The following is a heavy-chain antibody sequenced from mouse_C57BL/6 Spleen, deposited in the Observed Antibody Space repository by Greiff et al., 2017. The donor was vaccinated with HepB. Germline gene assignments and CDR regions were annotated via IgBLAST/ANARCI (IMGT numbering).Heavy chain of an antibody. CDR1: GYTFTSYW. CDR3: AGGNYAFAY. V-gene: IGHV1-69*01. J-gene: IGHJ3*01. Sequence: QVQLKQPGAELVMPGASVKLSCKASGYTFTSYWMHWVKQRPGQGLEWIGEIDPSDSYTNYNQKFKGKSTLTVDKSSSTAYMQLSSLTSEDSAVYYCAGGNYAFAYWGQGTLVTVSA. D-gene: IGHD2-1*01. CDR2: IDPSDSYT.